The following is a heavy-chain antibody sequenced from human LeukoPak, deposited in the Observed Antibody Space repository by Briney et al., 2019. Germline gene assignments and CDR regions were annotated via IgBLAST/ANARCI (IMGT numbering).Heavy chain of an antibody. CDR1: GVAFSNQS. D-gene: IGHD6-19*01. CDR3: VKDARRTSGWYFFDY. CDR2: ISDSGGSR. J-gene: IGHJ4*02. V-gene: IGHV3-23*01. Sequence: RAGGSLTLSCAASGVAFSNQSMGWVRLPPGKGLEWVSSISDSGGSRYYADSVKGRFTISIDNSKNTLFLQMNSVRAEDTAVYYCVKDARRTSGWYFFDYWGQGTRVAVSS.